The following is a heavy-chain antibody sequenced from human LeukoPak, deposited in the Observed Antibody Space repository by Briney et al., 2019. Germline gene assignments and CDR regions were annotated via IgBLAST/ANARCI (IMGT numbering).Heavy chain of an antibody. CDR2: IYYGGTN. D-gene: IGHD4-23*01. J-gene: IGHJ4*02. Sequence: PSETLSLTCTVSGGSISSWTYYWGWIRQPPGKGLEWIGTIYYGGTNYYNPSLKSRVTISVDTSKNQFSLNLNSVTAADTAVYYCAYGGNSAADHWGQGTLVTVSS. CDR1: GGSISSWTYY. CDR3: AYGGNSAADH. V-gene: IGHV4-39*01.